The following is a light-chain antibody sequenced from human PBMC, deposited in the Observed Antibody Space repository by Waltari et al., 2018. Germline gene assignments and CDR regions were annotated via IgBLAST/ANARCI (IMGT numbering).Light chain of an antibody. J-gene: IGLJ2*01. V-gene: IGLV1-47*01. CDR3: AAWDDSLRGVV. CDR2: RNN. CDR1: SSNIGSNY. Sequence: QSVLTQPPSASGTPGQRVTIPCSGSSSNIGSNYVYWYQQLPGTAPKVLIYRNNQRPSGVPDRFSGSKSGTSASLAISGLRSEDEADYYCAAWDDSLRGVVFGGGTKLTVL.